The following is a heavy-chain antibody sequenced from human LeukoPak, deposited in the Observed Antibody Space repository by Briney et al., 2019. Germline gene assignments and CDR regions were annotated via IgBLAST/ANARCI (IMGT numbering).Heavy chain of an antibody. D-gene: IGHD1-26*01. CDR2: ISSSSSYI. V-gene: IGHV3-21*01. CDR3: ARAPSGSYPGYFDY. Sequence: PGGSLRLSCAASGFTFSSYSMNWVRQAPGKGLEWVSSISSSSSYIYYADSVKGRFTISRDNAKNSLYLQMNSLRAEDTAVYYCARAPSGSYPGYFDYWGQGTLVTVSS. CDR1: GFTFSSYS. J-gene: IGHJ4*02.